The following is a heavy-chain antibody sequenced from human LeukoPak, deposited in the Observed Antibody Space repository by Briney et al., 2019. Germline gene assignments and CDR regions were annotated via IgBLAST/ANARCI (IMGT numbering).Heavy chain of an antibody. J-gene: IGHJ4*02. CDR1: GFTLSYTN. V-gene: IGHV3-30*03. CDR3: ARENSGNDEGSYYFDY. D-gene: IGHD5-12*01. CDR2: ISYDGSNK. Sequence: GGSLRPSCATSGFTLSYTNMHWVRQAPGKGLEWVAFISYDGSNKFYGGSVRGRFTISRDNSKNTLYLQMKSLRGEDSAIYYCARENSGNDEGSYYFDYWGQGTLVTVSS.